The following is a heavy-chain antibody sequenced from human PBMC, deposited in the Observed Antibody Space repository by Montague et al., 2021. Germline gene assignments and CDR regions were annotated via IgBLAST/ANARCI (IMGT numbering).Heavy chain of an antibody. D-gene: IGHD3-16*01. CDR2: IFGDGGGT. Sequence: SLRLSCAASGFPFRTYAMSWVRQAPGKGLQWVSLIFGDGGGTFYEDSVKGRFTISRDNSKNILSLQMNSLRVDDTAVYYCARGGLRNYYYYMDVWGKGTTVTVSS. CDR3: ARGGLRNYYYYMDV. V-gene: IGHV3-23*01. J-gene: IGHJ6*03. CDR1: GFPFRTYA.